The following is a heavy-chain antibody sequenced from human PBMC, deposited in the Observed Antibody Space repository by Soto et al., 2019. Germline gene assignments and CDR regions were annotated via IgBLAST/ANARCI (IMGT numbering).Heavy chain of an antibody. D-gene: IGHD3-10*01. CDR3: AKNALLWFGELLFHYYYGMDV. J-gene: IGHJ6*02. CDR2: ISGSGGST. CDR1: GFTFSSYA. V-gene: IGHV3-23*01. Sequence: EVQLLESGGGLVQPGGSLRLSCAASGFTFSSYAMSWVRQAPGKGLEWVSAISGSGGSTYYADSVKGRFTISRDNSKNTLYLQMNSLSAEDTAVYYWAKNALLWFGELLFHYYYGMDVWGQGTTVTVSS.